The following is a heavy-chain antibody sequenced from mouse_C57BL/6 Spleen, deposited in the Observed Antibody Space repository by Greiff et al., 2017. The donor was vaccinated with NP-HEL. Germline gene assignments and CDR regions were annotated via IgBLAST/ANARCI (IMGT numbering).Heavy chain of an antibody. Sequence: EVKLMESGGGLVKPGGSLKLSCAASGFTFSSYAMSWVRQTPEKRLEWVATISDGGSYTYYPDNVKGRFTISRDNAKNNLYLQMSHLKSEDTAMYYCAREGDYDVDWGQGTTLTVSS. CDR3: AREGDYDVD. CDR2: ISDGGSYT. V-gene: IGHV5-4*01. D-gene: IGHD2-4*01. J-gene: IGHJ2*01. CDR1: GFTFSSYA.